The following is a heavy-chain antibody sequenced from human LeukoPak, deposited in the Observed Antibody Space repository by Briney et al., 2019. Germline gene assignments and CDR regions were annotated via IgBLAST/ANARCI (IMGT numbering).Heavy chain of an antibody. CDR3: ARDRGSGIVGANEGYFDY. CDR1: GYTFTGYY. J-gene: IGHJ4*02. D-gene: IGHD1-26*01. V-gene: IGHV1-2*02. Sequence: ASVKVSCKASGYTFTGYYMHWVRQAPGQGLEWMGWINPNSGGTNYAQKFQGRVTMTRVTSISTAYMELSRLRSDDTAVYYCARDRGSGIVGANEGYFDYWGQGTLVTVSS. CDR2: INPNSGGT.